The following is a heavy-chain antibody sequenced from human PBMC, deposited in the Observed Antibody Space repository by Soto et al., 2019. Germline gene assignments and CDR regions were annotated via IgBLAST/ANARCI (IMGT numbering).Heavy chain of an antibody. CDR1: GYSFTSYW. J-gene: IGHJ3*02. CDR2: IYPGDSDT. V-gene: IGHV5-51*01. D-gene: IGHD3-22*01. Sequence: GESLKISCKGSGYSFTSYWIGWVRQMPGKGLEWMGIIYPGDSDTRYSPSFQGQVTISADKSISTAYLQWSSLKASDTAMYYCARTGPNYYDSSHTPWAFDIWGQGTMVTVSS. CDR3: ARTGPNYYDSSHTPWAFDI.